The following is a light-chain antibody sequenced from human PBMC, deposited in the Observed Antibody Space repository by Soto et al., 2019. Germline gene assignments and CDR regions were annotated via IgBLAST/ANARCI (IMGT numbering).Light chain of an antibody. CDR3: QQRSNWPPLT. J-gene: IGKJ4*01. V-gene: IGKV3-11*01. CDR2: DAS. CDR1: QSVSSY. Sequence: EIVLTQSPATLSLSPGERATLSCRASQSVSSYLAWYQQKPGQAPRLLIYDASNRATGIPARSSGSGSGTDLTLTISSLEPEDFAVFYCQQRSNWPPLTFGGGTKVDIK.